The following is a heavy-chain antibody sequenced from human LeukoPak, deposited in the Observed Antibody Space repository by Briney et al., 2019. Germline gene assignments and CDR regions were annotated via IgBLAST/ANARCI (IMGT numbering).Heavy chain of an antibody. CDR1: GGSISSGNYY. J-gene: IGHJ2*01. CDR3: ARRALAARPGYWYFDL. Sequence: SETLSLTCTVSGGSISSGNYYWGWIRQPPGKGLEWIGTISYSGNTYYNPSLKSPVTISADTSKNQFSLKLSSVTAADTAVYYCARRALAARPGYWYFDLWGRGTLVTVSS. V-gene: IGHV4-39*01. CDR2: ISYSGNT. D-gene: IGHD6-6*01.